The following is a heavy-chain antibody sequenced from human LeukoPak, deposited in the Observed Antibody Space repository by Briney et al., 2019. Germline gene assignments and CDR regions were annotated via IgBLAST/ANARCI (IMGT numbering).Heavy chain of an antibody. Sequence: GGSLRLSCEASGFTLSGYWMSWVRQAPGKGLEWVAMIWYNGKNKHYADSVKGRFTISRDNSKNTLDLQMNSLRADDTAVYYCVRDPSNSGWAFDYWGQGTLVTVSS. V-gene: IGHV3-33*07. D-gene: IGHD6-19*01. CDR1: GFTLSGYW. CDR3: VRDPSNSGWAFDY. CDR2: IWYNGKNK. J-gene: IGHJ4*02.